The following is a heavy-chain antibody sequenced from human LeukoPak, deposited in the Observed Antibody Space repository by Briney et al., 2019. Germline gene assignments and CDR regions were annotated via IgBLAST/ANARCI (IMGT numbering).Heavy chain of an antibody. J-gene: IGHJ4*02. CDR2: ISSSGIYI. Sequence: GGSLRLSCAASGFTFSSYSMNWVRQAPGKGLEWVSSISSSGIYIYYADSVKGRFTISRDNAKNSLYLQMNSLRAEDTGVYYCASRQYGSGVLGYWGQGTLVTVSS. CDR3: ASRQYGSGVLGY. CDR1: GFTFSSYS. V-gene: IGHV3-21*01. D-gene: IGHD3-10*01.